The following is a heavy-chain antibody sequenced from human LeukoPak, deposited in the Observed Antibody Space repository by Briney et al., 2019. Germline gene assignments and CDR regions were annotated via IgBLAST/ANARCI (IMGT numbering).Heavy chain of an antibody. CDR1: GDSVSSNTAA. J-gene: IGHJ4*02. CDR3: ARDPSGDQGLDS. Sequence: KPSQTLSLTCAISGDSVSSNTAAWYWIRQSPSRGLEWLGRTYYRSRWYYEYAVSVRSRITINADTSKNHFTLQLNSVTPDDTAVYYCARDPSGDQGLDSWGQGTLVTVSS. V-gene: IGHV6-1*01. D-gene: IGHD3-10*01. CDR2: TYYRSRWYY.